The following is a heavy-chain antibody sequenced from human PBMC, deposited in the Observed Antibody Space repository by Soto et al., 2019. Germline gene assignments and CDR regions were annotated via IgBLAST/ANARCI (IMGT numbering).Heavy chain of an antibody. Sequence: SLTCTVSGGSISSYYWSWIRQPPGKGLEWIGYIYYSGSTNYNPSLKSRVTISVDTSKNQFSLKLSSVTAADTAVYYCARDRGGYYDFWSGYVSGGMDVWGQGTTVTVSS. D-gene: IGHD3-3*01. J-gene: IGHJ6*02. CDR2: IYYSGST. CDR3: ARDRGGYYDFWSGYVSGGMDV. V-gene: IGHV4-59*01. CDR1: GGSISSYY.